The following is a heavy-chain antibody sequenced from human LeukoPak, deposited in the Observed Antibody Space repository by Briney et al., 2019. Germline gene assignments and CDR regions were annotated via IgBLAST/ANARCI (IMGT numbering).Heavy chain of an antibody. CDR1: GFTFSSYE. J-gene: IGHJ4*02. CDR2: ISSSGSTI. D-gene: IGHD3-22*01. Sequence: QAGGSLRLSCAASGFTFSSYEMNWVRQAPGKGLEWVSYISSSGSTIYYADSVKGRFTISRDNAKNSLYLQMNSLRAEDTAVYYCARDSPYYYDSSGYTDYWGQGTLVTVSS. CDR3: ARDSPYYYDSSGYTDY. V-gene: IGHV3-48*03.